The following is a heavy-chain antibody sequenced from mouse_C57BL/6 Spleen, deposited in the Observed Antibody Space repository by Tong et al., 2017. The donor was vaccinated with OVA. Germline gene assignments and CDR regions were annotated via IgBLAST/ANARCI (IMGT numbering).Heavy chain of an antibody. CDR3: ARDLGRGY. CDR1: GYAFSSSW. Sequence: VQLQESGPELVKPGASVKISCKASGYAFSSSWMNWVKQRPGKGLEWIGRIYPGDGDTNYNGKFKGKATLTADKSSSTAYMQLSSLTSEDSAVYFCARDLGRGYWGQGTTLTVSS. J-gene: IGHJ2*01. CDR2: IYPGDGDT. V-gene: IGHV1-82*01. D-gene: IGHD4-1*01.